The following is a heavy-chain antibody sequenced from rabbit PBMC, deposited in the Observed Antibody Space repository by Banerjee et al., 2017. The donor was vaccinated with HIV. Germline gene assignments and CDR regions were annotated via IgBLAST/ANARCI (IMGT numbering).Heavy chain of an antibody. CDR3: ARGGL. CDR2: IDTGDGST. CDR1: GFDFSNNA. J-gene: IGHJ4*01. Sequence: QEQLVESGGGLVQPEGSLTLTCKASGFDFSNNAMCWVRQAPGKGLEWIASIDTGDGSTYYASWAKGRFTISKTSSTTVTLQMTSLTAADTATYFCARGGLRGQGTLVTVS. V-gene: IGHV1S47*01.